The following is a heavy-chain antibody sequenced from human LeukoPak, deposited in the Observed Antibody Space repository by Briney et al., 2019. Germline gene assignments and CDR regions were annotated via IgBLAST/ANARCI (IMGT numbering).Heavy chain of an antibody. CDR1: GGSVSSGRYY. CDR3: ARETTLGPTSRMDV. Sequence: PSGTLSLTCGVSGGSVSSGRYYWTWIRQPAGKGLEWIGRFYTSGSTNYNPSLERRVTISIDTSKNQFSLKLSSVTAADTAVYYCARETTLGPTSRMDVWGKGTTVTVSS. D-gene: IGHD1-26*01. J-gene: IGHJ6*04. CDR2: FYTSGST. V-gene: IGHV4-61*02.